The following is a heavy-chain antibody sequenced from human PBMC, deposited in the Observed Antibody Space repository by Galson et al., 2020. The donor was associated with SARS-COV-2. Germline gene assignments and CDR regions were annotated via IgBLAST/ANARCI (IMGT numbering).Heavy chain of an antibody. D-gene: IGHD4-17*01. CDR1: GGSISTTSYF. Sequence: SETLSLTCTVSGGSISTTSYFWGWIRQPTGKGLEWIGTVYYSGTTYYNPAPRSRVTISVDTSTNQFSLKLNSVAAADTAVYYCGRRGGTVTTQHFDRWGRGTLVT. J-gene: IGHJ2*01. CDR3: GRRGGTVTTQHFDR. CDR2: VYYSGTT. V-gene: IGHV4-39*01.